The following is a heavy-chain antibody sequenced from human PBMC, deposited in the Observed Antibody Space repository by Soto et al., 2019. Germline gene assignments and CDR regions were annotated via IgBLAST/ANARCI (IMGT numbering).Heavy chain of an antibody. Sequence: EVQLVESGGGLVQPGGSLRLSCAASGFTFSSYWMHWVRQAPGKGLVWVSRINSDGSSTSYADSVKGRFTISRDNAKNTWYLQMNSLRAEDTAVYYCARDPSDYVDYYYGMDVWGKGTTVTVSS. J-gene: IGHJ6*04. CDR3: ARDPSDYVDYYYGMDV. CDR2: INSDGSST. CDR1: GFTFSSYW. V-gene: IGHV3-74*01. D-gene: IGHD4-17*01.